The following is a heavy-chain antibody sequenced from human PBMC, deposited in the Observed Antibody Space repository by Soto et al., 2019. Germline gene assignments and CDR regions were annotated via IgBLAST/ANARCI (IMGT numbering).Heavy chain of an antibody. D-gene: IGHD6-19*01. J-gene: IGHJ6*02. CDR3: ARGGMGYMKQWLVRSHYGMDV. V-gene: IGHV4-34*01. CDR2: INHSGST. CDR1: GGSFSGYY. Sequence: SETLSLTCAVYGGSFSGYYWGWIRQPPGKGLEWIGEINHSGSTNYNPSLKSRVTISVDTSKNQFSLKLSSVTAADTAVYYCARGGMGYMKQWLVRSHYGMDVWGQGTTVTVSS.